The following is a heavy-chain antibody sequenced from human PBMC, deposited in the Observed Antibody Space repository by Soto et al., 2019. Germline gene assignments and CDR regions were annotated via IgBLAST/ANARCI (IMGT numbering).Heavy chain of an antibody. CDR3: ARTLAAHADNWFDP. Sequence: SVQVSCQASGCTFSSYAISWVRQAPGQGLEWMGGIIPIFGTANSAQKFQGRVTITADKSTSTAYMELSSLRSEDTAVYYCARTLAAHADNWFDPWGQGTLVTVSS. J-gene: IGHJ5*02. CDR1: GCTFSSYA. CDR2: IIPIFGTA. V-gene: IGHV1-69*06. D-gene: IGHD6-6*01.